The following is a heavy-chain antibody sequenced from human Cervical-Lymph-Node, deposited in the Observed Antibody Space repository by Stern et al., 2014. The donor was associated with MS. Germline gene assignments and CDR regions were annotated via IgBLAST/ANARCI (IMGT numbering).Heavy chain of an antibody. Sequence: QVPLQESGPGLVKPSQTLSLTCSVSGGSISSGDYYWGWIRQPPGKGLEWIAYSYYSGYTYYNPSLQSRLTISVDTSKNQFSLKLNSVTAADTAVYYCARVGGSVSTTRLFDYWGQGTLVTVSS. J-gene: IGHJ4*02. D-gene: IGHD4-17*01. V-gene: IGHV4-31*03. CDR3: ARVGGSVSTTRLFDY. CDR1: GGSISSGDYY. CDR2: SYYSGYT.